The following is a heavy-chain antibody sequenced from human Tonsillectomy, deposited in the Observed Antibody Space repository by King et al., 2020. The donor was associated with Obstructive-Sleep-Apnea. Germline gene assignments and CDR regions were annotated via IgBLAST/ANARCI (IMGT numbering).Heavy chain of an antibody. D-gene: IGHD1-26*01. CDR3: ARARGSYSTGHYFDY. J-gene: IGHJ4*02. CDR1: GGSISSSSYY. V-gene: IGHV4-39*07. Sequence: QLQESGPGLVKPSETLSLTCTVSGGSISSSSYYWGWIRQSPGKGLEWIGSIYYTGTTYYNPSLKSRVTISVDTSKNQFSLKLSSVTAADTAVYYCARARGSYSTGHYFDYWGQGTLVTVSS. CDR2: IYYTGTT.